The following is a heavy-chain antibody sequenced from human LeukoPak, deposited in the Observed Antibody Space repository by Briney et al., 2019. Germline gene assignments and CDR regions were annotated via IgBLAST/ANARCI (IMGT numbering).Heavy chain of an antibody. CDR3: AARQGGLRSSRLRSGMDV. D-gene: IGHD4-17*01. J-gene: IGHJ6*03. V-gene: IGHV4-34*01. Sequence: PSETLSLTCAFYVGSFSGHYWSWIRQPPGKGLEWIGEINHNGRPNYNPPLKSRVTISVEKSKNQFSLKLSSVTAADTAVYYCAARQGGLRSSRLRSGMDVRGKGNTVTVSS. CDR1: VGSFSGHY. CDR2: INHNGRP.